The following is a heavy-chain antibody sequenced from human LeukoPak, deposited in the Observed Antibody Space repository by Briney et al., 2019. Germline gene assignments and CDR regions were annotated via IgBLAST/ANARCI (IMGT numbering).Heavy chain of an antibody. CDR3: ARASIYCSSTSCYYYFDY. CDR2: IYHSGST. CDR1: GGSISSSTYY. Sequence: SETLSLTCTVSGGSISSSTYYWGWIRRPPGKGLEWIGEIYHSGSTNYNPSLKSRVTISVDKSKNQFSLKLSSVTAADTAVYYCARASIYCSSTSCYYYFDYWGQGTLVTVSS. V-gene: IGHV4-39*07. J-gene: IGHJ4*02. D-gene: IGHD2-2*01.